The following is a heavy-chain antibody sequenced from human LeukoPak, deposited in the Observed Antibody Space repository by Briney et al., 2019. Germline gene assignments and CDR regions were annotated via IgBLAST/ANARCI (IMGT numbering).Heavy chain of an antibody. Sequence: QPGGSLRLSCAASGFTFSSYAMSWVRQAPGKGLEWVSYISSTGSTIYYADSVKGRFTISRDNAKNSLYLQMNSLRDEDTAVYYCARESVSVAGIDYWGQGTVVTVSS. CDR1: GFTFSSYA. D-gene: IGHD6-19*01. CDR3: ARESVSVAGIDY. J-gene: IGHJ4*02. V-gene: IGHV3-48*02. CDR2: ISSTGSTI.